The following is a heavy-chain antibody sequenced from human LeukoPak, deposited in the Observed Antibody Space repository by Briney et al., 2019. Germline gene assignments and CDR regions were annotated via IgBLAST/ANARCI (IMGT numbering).Heavy chain of an antibody. CDR3: ARRMVRGVIKSVLNY. Sequence: SETPSLTCTVSGGSISSSSYYWGWIRQPPGKGLEWIGSIYYSGSTYYNPSLKSRVTISVDTSKNQFSLKLSSVTAADTAVYYCARRMVRGVIKSVLNYWGQGTLVTVSS. J-gene: IGHJ4*02. D-gene: IGHD3-10*01. CDR1: GGSISSSSYY. V-gene: IGHV4-39*01. CDR2: IYYSGST.